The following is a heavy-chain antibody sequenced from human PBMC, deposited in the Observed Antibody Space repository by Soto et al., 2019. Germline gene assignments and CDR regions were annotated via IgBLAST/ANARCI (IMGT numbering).Heavy chain of an antibody. CDR3: ATNLQRRTLSDAFDI. V-gene: IGHV3-64D*06. Sequence: GGSLRLSCSASEFTFIAFGMQWVRQAPGKGLEYVSAISSDGGSTYYADSVKGRFTISRDNSKKMVYLQMSGLRAEDSAVYYCATNLQRRTLSDAFDIWGQGTMVTVSS. J-gene: IGHJ3*02. CDR1: EFTFIAFG. CDR2: ISSDGGST. D-gene: IGHD3-3*02.